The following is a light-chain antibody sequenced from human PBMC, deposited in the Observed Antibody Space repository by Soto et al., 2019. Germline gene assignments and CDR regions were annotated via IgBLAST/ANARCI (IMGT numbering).Light chain of an antibody. CDR1: QSVDGN. Sequence: EILMTQSPATLSVSPGERATLSCRASQSVDGNLAWYQQKPGQAPRLLIYGASTRATGISARFSGSGSGTEFTLTINSLQSEDFGVYYCQQYNNWWTFGQGTKVDIK. CDR2: GAS. J-gene: IGKJ1*01. V-gene: IGKV3-15*01. CDR3: QQYNNWWT.